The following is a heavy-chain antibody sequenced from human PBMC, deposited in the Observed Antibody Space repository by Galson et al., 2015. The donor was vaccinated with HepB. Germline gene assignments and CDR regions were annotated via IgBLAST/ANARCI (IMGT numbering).Heavy chain of an antibody. V-gene: IGHV3-23*01. Sequence: SLRLSCAASGFTFSSYAMTWVRQAPGKGLEWVSAISGSGGNTYYADSVKGRFTISRDNSKNTLYLQMNSLRAEDTAVYYCAKSPNYDFWSGYSLNYFDYWGQGTLVPVSS. J-gene: IGHJ4*02. CDR1: GFTFSSYA. CDR3: AKSPNYDFWSGYSLNYFDY. CDR2: ISGSGGNT. D-gene: IGHD3-3*01.